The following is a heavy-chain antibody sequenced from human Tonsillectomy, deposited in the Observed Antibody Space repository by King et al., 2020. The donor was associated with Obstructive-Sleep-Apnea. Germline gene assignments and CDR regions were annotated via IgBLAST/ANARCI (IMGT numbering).Heavy chain of an antibody. CDR1: GFTFSSYA. J-gene: IGHJ6*02. CDR3: AGDATTVTPYYYSGLDV. D-gene: IGHD4-17*01. V-gene: IGHV3-30-3*01. CDR2: ISYDGSNK. Sequence: VQLVESGGGVVQPGRSLRLSCAASGFTFSSYAMHWVRQAPGKGLEWVAVISYDGSNKYYADSVKGRLTISRDNSKNTLYLQMNSLRAEDTAVYYCAGDATTVTPYYYSGLDVWGQGTTVTVSS.